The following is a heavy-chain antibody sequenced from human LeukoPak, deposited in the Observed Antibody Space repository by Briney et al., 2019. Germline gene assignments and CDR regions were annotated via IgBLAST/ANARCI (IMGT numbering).Heavy chain of an antibody. Sequence: GGSLRLSCAASGFTFDDYAMHWVRQAPGKGLEWVSGISWNSGSIGYADSVKGRFTISRDNAKNSLYLQMNSLRAEDTALYYCAKDMVQGYYYSGMDVWGPGTTVTVSS. CDR2: ISWNSGSI. CDR1: GFTFDDYA. D-gene: IGHD3-10*01. V-gene: IGHV3-9*01. CDR3: AKDMVQGYYYSGMDV. J-gene: IGHJ6*02.